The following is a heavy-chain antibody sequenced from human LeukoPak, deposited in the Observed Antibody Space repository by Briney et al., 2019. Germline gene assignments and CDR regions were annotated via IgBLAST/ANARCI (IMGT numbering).Heavy chain of an antibody. D-gene: IGHD1-1*01. CDR2: IRYDGSNK. CDR3: AKVDWNDGYMDV. V-gene: IGHV3-30*02. Sequence: GGSLRLSCAASGFTFSDYGMHWVRQAPGKGLEWVAFIRYDGSNKYYADSVKGRFTISRDNSKNTLYLQMNSLRAEDTAVYYCAKVDWNDGYMDVWGKGTTVTISS. CDR1: GFTFSDYG. J-gene: IGHJ6*03.